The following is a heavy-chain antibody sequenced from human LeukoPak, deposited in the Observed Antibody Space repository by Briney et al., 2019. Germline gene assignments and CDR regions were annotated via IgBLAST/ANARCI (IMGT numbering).Heavy chain of an antibody. V-gene: IGHV1-8*03. D-gene: IGHD5-18*01. CDR2: MNYNSANT. CDR3: ATGRLDDTAMTKGIFGY. Sequence: ASVTVSFKASGYTFTSYDIYWVRQATGQGRHGMGGMNYNSANTGNAQNFQGRVTITMNTTKTTAYMELNSLRSEDTAVYYCATGRLDDTAMTKGIFGYWGQGTVVTVSS. J-gene: IGHJ4*02. CDR1: GYTFTSYD.